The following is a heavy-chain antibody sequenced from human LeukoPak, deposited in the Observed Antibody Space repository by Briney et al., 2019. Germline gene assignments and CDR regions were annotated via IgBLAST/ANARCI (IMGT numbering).Heavy chain of an antibody. Sequence: GESLKISCKGSGYSFTSYWNGWVRQMPGKGLEWMGIIYPGDSDTRYSPSFQGQVTISADKAISTAYLQWSSLKDSDTAMYYCARVDRSGGSGSYHYYGMEDWGKGTLVTVSS. CDR2: IYPGDSDT. D-gene: IGHD3-10*01. CDR3: ARVDRSGGSGSYHYYGMED. J-gene: IGHJ6*04. CDR1: GYSFTSYW. V-gene: IGHV5-51*01.